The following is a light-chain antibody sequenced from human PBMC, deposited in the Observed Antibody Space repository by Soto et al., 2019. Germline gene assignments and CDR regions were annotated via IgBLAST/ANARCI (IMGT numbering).Light chain of an antibody. CDR2: EVS. V-gene: IGLV2-14*01. CDR3: SSYTSSSTLPYV. J-gene: IGLJ1*01. Sequence: QSALTQPASVSGSPGQSITISCTGTSSDVGGYNYVSWYQQHPGKAPKLMIYEVSNRPSGVSNRFSGSKSGNTTSLTISGLQAEDEADYYFSSYTSSSTLPYVFGTGTKLTVL. CDR1: SSDVGGYNY.